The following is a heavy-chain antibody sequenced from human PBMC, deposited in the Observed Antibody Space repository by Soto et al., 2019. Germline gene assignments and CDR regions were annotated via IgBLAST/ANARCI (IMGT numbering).Heavy chain of an antibody. D-gene: IGHD1-26*01. CDR2: ISGSGGLT. CDR3: VKDWRVGIPRGDY. J-gene: IGHJ4*02. V-gene: IGHV3-23*01. CDR1: GFIFSSYA. Sequence: EVRLLESGGVLVQPGGSLRLSCTASGFIFSSYAMSWVRQAPGKGLEWVAVISGSGGLTYYADSVEGRFIISRDNLQNTLYLQMNSLRVEDTAVYHCVKDWRVGIPRGDYWGQGSLVTVSS.